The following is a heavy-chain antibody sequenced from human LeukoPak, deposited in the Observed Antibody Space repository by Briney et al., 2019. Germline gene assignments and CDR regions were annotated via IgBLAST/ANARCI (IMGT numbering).Heavy chain of an antibody. D-gene: IGHD1/OR15-1a*01. J-gene: IGHJ1*01. V-gene: IGHV3-30*02. CDR2: IRYDGSNK. CDR3: AKGGEQVTWNFQN. Sequence: GGSLRLSCAASGFTFSSYGMHWVRQAPGKGLEWVAFIRYDGSNKYYADSVKGRFTISRDNSKNTLYLQMNSLRAEDTAVYYCAKGGEQVTWNFQNWGQGTLVTVSS. CDR1: GFTFSSYG.